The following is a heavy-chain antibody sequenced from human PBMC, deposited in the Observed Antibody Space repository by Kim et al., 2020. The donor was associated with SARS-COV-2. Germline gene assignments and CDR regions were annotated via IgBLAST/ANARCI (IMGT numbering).Heavy chain of an antibody. J-gene: IGHJ3*02. CDR1: GGTFSSYA. CDR3: ARGPRDYDYIWGSYRPYAFDI. CDR2: IIPIFGTA. Sequence: SVKVSCKASGGTFSSYAISWVRQAPGQGLEWMGGIIPIFGTANYAQKFQGRVTITADESTSTAYMELSSLRSEDTAVYYCARGPRDYDYIWGSYRPYAFDIWGQGTMVTVSS. D-gene: IGHD3-16*02. V-gene: IGHV1-69*13.